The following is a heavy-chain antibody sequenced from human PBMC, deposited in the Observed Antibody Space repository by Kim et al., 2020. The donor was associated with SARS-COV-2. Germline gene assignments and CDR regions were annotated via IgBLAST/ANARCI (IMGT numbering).Heavy chain of an antibody. CDR1: GFTFSSYA. Sequence: GGSLRLSCAASGFTFSSYAMSWVRQAPGKGLEWVSVISADGATTYYADSVKGRFTISRDNSKNTLHLQMNSLRAEDTAVYYCAENWNLDYWGQGTLVTVSS. J-gene: IGHJ4*02. V-gene: IGHV3-23*01. D-gene: IGHD1-1*01. CDR3: AENWNLDY. CDR2: ISADGATT.